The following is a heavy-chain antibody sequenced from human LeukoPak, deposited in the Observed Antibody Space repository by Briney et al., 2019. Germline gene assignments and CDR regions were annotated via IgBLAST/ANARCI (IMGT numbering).Heavy chain of an antibody. CDR2: DDPEDGET. CDR1: GYTFTDYY. D-gene: IGHD1-26*01. Sequence: ASVKVSCKVSGYTFTDYYMHWVQQAPGKGLEWMGLDDPEDGETIYAEKFQGRVTITADTSTDTAYMELSSLRSEDTAVYYCATRQRVGAIDYWGQGTLVTVSS. CDR3: ATRQRVGAIDY. V-gene: IGHV1-69-2*01. J-gene: IGHJ4*02.